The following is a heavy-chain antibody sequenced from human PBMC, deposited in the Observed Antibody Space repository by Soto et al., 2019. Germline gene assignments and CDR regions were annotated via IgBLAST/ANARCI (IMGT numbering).Heavy chain of an antibody. CDR1: GGTFSSYG. J-gene: IGHJ3*02. Sequence: ASLKVSCKASGGTFSSYGISWVQQSPGQGLEWMGGIIPIFGIANYAQKFQGRVTITADESTSTAYMELSSLRSEDTAVYYCARGFHRINYDILTGYYPGFGYDAFDIWGQGTMVTVSS. V-gene: IGHV1-69*13. CDR3: ARGFHRINYDILTGYYPGFGYDAFDI. CDR2: IIPIFGIA. D-gene: IGHD3-9*01.